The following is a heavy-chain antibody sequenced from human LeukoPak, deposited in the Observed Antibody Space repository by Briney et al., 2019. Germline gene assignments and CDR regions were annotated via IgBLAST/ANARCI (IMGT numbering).Heavy chain of an antibody. CDR2: IWYDGSNK. J-gene: IGHJ4*02. V-gene: IGHV3-33*01. CDR1: GFTFSSYG. D-gene: IGHD3-16*01. CDR3: AREFGKYYFGY. Sequence: PGRSLRLSCAASGFTFSSYGMHWVRQAPGKGLEWVAIIWYDGSNKYYADSVKGRFTISRDNSKNTLYLQMNSLRAEDTAVYYCAREFGKYYFGYWGQGTLVTVSS.